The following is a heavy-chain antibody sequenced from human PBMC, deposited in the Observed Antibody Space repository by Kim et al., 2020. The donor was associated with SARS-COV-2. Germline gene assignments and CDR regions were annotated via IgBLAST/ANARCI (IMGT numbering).Heavy chain of an antibody. D-gene: IGHD3-22*01. J-gene: IGHJ6*02. CDR2: IWYDGSNK. CDR1: GFTFSSYG. Sequence: GGSLRLSCAASGFTFSSYGMHWVRQAPGKGLEWVAVIWYDGSNKYYADSVKGRFTISRDNSKNTLYLQMNSLRAEDTAVYYCARDSTYYYDSSGYPRPNTRPLGMDVWGQGTTVTVSS. V-gene: IGHV3-33*01. CDR3: ARDSTYYYDSSGYPRPNTRPLGMDV.